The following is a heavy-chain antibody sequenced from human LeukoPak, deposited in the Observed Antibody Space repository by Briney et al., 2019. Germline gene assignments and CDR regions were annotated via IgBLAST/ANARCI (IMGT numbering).Heavy chain of an antibody. D-gene: IGHD2-15*01. CDR2: ISGSGGST. CDR1: GFTFSSYA. J-gene: IGHJ1*01. V-gene: IGHV3-23*01. CDR3: AKDGSGCSGGSCYSPEYFQH. Sequence: GGSLRLSCAASGFTFSSYAMSWVRQAPGKGLEWVSAISGSGGSTYYADSVKGRFTISRDNSKNTLYLQMNSLRAEDTAVYYCAKDGSGCSGGSCYSPEYFQHWGQGTLVTVSS.